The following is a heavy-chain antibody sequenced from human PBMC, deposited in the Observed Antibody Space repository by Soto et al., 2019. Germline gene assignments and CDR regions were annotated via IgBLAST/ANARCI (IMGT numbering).Heavy chain of an antibody. CDR2: ISGSGGST. Sequence: EVQLLESGGGLVQPGGSLRLSCAASGFTFSSYAMSWVRQAPGKGLEWVSAISGSGGSTYYADSVKGRFTISRDNSKNTLYLQMKCLRAEDTAVYYCAKVSVTSNYYYYYMDVWGKGTTVTVSS. V-gene: IGHV3-23*01. CDR1: GFTFSSYA. CDR3: AKVSVTSNYYYYYMDV. J-gene: IGHJ6*03. D-gene: IGHD4-4*01.